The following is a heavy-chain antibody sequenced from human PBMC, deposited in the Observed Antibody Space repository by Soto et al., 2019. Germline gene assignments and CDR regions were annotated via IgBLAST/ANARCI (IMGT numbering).Heavy chain of an antibody. J-gene: IGHJ4*02. CDR1: GYTFTSYG. CDR2: ISAYNGNT. V-gene: IGHV1-18*01. CDR3: ARSGSVADDFDY. Sequence: ASVKVSCKASGYTFTSYGISWVRQAPGQGLEWMGWISAYNGNTNYAQKLQGRVTMTTDTSTSTVYMELRSLRSDDTAVYYCARSGSVADDFDYWGQGTLVTVSS. D-gene: IGHD6-19*01.